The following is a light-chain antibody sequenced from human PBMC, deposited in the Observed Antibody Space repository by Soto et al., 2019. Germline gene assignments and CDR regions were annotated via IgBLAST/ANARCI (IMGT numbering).Light chain of an antibody. CDR3: QQYSDWPRVT. CDR2: AAS. J-gene: IGKJ5*01. CDR1: QSVTSS. V-gene: IGKV3-15*01. Sequence: EIVMTQSPATLSVSPGEIATLSCRASQSVTSSLAWYQQKPGQAPRLLIHAASTRANGIPARFSGSGSGTEFTLTISSLQSEDFAVYYCQQYSDWPRVTFGQGTRLEIK.